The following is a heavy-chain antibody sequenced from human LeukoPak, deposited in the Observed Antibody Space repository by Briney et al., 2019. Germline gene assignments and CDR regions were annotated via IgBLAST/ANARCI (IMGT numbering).Heavy chain of an antibody. D-gene: IGHD4-23*01. Sequence: PGGSLRLSCAASGFTFSSYAMHWVRQAPGKGLEWVAVISYDGSNKYYADSVKGRFTISRDNSKNTLYLQMNSLRAEDTAVYYCARDLGKDYWGQGTLVTVSS. CDR1: GFTFSSYA. J-gene: IGHJ4*02. V-gene: IGHV3-30-3*01. CDR2: ISYDGSNK. CDR3: ARDLGKDY.